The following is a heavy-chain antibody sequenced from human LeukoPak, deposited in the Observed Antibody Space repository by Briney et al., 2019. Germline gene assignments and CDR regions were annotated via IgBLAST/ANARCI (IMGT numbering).Heavy chain of an antibody. CDR2: IYYSGST. CDR3: ARILEWLFYVDY. D-gene: IGHD3-3*01. CDR1: VGFISSSSYY. J-gene: IGHJ4*02. V-gene: IGHV4-39*01. Sequence: KSSETLSLTCTVSVGFISSSSYYWGWIRQPPGKGLEWIGSIYYSGSTYYNPSLKSRVTISVDTSKNQFSLKLSSVTAADTAVYYCARILEWLFYVDYWGQGTLVTVSS.